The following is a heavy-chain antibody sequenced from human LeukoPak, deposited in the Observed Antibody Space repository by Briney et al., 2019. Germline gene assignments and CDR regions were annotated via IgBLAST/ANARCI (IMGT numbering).Heavy chain of an antibody. CDR1: GFTFSSYA. Sequence: GGSLRLSCGASGFTFSSYAMSWVRQAPGKGLEWVAVISYDGSNKYYADSVKGRFTISRDNSKNTLYLQMNSLRAEDTAVYYCARDPGYSSNNWFDPWGQGTLVTVSS. D-gene: IGHD6-19*01. CDR2: ISYDGSNK. V-gene: IGHV3-30-3*01. J-gene: IGHJ5*02. CDR3: ARDPGYSSNNWFDP.